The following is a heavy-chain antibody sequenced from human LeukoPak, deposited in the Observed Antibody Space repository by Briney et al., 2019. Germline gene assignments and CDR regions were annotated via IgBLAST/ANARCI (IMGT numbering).Heavy chain of an antibody. J-gene: IGHJ4*02. CDR2: IYHKGST. V-gene: IGHV4-38-2*02. Sequence: SETLSLTCSVSGYSIGTGYFWGWIRQPPGKGLEWIGSIYHKGSTPYNPSLKSRVTMSMDTSKNQFSLKLSSVTAADTAVYYCARVAYFDSTGYYYNFDYWGQGTLVTVSS. CDR1: GYSIGTGYF. D-gene: IGHD3-22*01. CDR3: ARVAYFDSTGYYYNFDY.